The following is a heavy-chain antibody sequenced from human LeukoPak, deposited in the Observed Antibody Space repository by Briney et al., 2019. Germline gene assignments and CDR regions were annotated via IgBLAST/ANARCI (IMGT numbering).Heavy chain of an antibody. CDR2: IYHSGST. Sequence: SETLSLTCTVSGGSISSSSYYWGWIRQPPGKGLEWIGSIYHSGSTYYNPSLKSRVTISVDTSKNQFSLKPSSVTAADTAVYYCAREDWNGDDYWGQGTLVTVSS. V-gene: IGHV4-39*07. J-gene: IGHJ4*02. CDR3: AREDWNGDDY. D-gene: IGHD1-1*01. CDR1: GGSISSSSYY.